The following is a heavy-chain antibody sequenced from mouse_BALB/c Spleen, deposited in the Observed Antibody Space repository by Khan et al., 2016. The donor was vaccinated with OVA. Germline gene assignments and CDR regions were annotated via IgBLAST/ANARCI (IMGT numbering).Heavy chain of an antibody. Sequence: QVQLQQSGAELARPGASVKLSCEASGYTFTDYYINWVKQRTGQGLEWIGEISPGSGDTYYTEKFKGKATLTADKSYSTAYMQLSSLTSEASAVYFCARRNYFGYTFAYWGQGTLVTVSA. CDR3: ARRNYFGYTFAY. CDR2: ISPGSGDT. CDR1: GYTFTDYY. V-gene: IGHV1-77*01. D-gene: IGHD1-2*01. J-gene: IGHJ3*01.